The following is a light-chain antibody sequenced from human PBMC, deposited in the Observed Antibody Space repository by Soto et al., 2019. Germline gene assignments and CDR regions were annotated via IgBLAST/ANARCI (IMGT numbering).Light chain of an antibody. J-gene: IGLJ1*01. V-gene: IGLV2-14*01. CDR1: SSDVGGYNY. CDR2: DVS. Sequence: QAVVPQPASVSCSPGQSITISCTGTSSDVGGYNYVSWYQQHPGKAPKLMIYDVSNRPSGVSNRFSGSKSGNTASLTISGLQAGDEADYYCSSYTSSILYVFGTGTKVTVL. CDR3: SSYTSSILYV.